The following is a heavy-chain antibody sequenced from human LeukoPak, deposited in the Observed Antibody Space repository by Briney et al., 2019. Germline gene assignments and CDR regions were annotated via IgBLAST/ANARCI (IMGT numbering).Heavy chain of an antibody. CDR2: IFYSGST. Sequence: PSETLSLTCTVSGASISSYYWSWIRQPPGKGLEWIGYIFYSGSTLYNPSLQSRVTISVDTSKNQFSLKLTSVTAADTAVYYCASGPYPAAGTDHQFDYWGQGTLVTDSS. CDR3: ASGPYPAAGTDHQFDY. D-gene: IGHD6-13*01. CDR1: GASISSYY. V-gene: IGHV4-59*01. J-gene: IGHJ4*02.